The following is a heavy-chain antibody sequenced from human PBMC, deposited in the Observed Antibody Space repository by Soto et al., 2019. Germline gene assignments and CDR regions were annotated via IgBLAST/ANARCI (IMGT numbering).Heavy chain of an antibody. J-gene: IGHJ4*02. Sequence: QVQLVQSGAAVKKPGSSVKVSCKASGGTFTTYKINWVRQAPGQGLEWMGSIITSIGIANYAQKIQGRLTYTADTPPGTVNMESPSLMSEDTDVYYYARNGKGISAHRYWGQGTQLTVSS. CDR2: IITSIGIA. CDR3: ARNGKGISAHRY. V-gene: IGHV1-69*09. D-gene: IGHD6-6*01. CDR1: GGTFTTYK.